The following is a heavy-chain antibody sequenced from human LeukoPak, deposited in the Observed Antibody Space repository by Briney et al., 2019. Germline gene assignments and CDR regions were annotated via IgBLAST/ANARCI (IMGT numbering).Heavy chain of an antibody. V-gene: IGHV4-59*01. CDR2: IYFTEFT. CDR1: DGSISGYY. CDR3: ARDAYGGNSWGWFDP. D-gene: IGHD4-23*01. Sequence: SETLSLTCTVSDGSISGYYWSWIRQSPGKGLEWIGYIYFTEFTHYNPSLKSRVTMSVDMSKYQFSLNLNSVTAADTAVYYCARDAYGGNSWGWFDPWGLETLVTVSA. J-gene: IGHJ5*02.